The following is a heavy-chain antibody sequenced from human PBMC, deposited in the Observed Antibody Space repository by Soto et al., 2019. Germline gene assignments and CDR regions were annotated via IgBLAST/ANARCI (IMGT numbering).Heavy chain of an antibody. CDR1: GGTSGDLA. Sequence: GGPKRHCKAAAGGTSGDLARSWILKTPEKGVEWVSAISGSGGSTYYADSVKGRFTISRDNSKNTLYLQMNSLRAEDTAVYYCAKSCTPPSNYLNYFDFWGQGPLLTVSS. CDR2: ISGSGGST. D-gene: IGHD4-4*01. V-gene: IGHV3-23*01. J-gene: IGHJ4*02. CDR3: AKSCTPPSNYLNYFDF.